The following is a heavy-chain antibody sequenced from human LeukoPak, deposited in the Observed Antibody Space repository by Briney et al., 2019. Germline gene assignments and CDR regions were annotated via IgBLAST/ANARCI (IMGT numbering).Heavy chain of an antibody. CDR3: ARDGAVVPAAKGYYYMDV. Sequence: SETLSLTCTVSGGSISRYYWSWIRQPPGKGLEWIGYIYYSGSTNYNPSLKSRVTISVDTSKNQFSLKLSSVPAADTAVYYCARDGAVVPAAKGYYYMDVWGKGTTVTVSS. V-gene: IGHV4-59*01. CDR2: IYYSGST. CDR1: GGSISRYY. D-gene: IGHD2-2*01. J-gene: IGHJ6*03.